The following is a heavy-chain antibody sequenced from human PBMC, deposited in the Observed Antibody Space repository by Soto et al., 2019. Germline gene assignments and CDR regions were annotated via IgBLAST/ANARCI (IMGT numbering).Heavy chain of an antibody. Sequence: LSLTCTVSGGSISSGGYYWSWIRQHPGKGLEWIGYIYYSGSTYYNPSLKSRVTISVDTSKNQFSLKLSSVTAADTAVYYCAGLRYFDWFQPGAFDIWGQGTLVTVSS. J-gene: IGHJ4*02. CDR1: GGSISSGGYY. CDR2: IYYSGST. V-gene: IGHV4-31*03. D-gene: IGHD3-9*01. CDR3: AGLRYFDWFQPGAFDI.